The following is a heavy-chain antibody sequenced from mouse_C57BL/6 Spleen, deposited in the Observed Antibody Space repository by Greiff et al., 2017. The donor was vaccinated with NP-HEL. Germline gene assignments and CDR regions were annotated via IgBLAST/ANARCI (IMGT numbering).Heavy chain of an antibody. J-gene: IGHJ3*01. V-gene: IGHV3-6*01. Sequence: ESGPGLVKPSQSLSLTCSVTGYSITSGYYWNWIRQFPGNKLEWMGYISYDGSNNYNPSLKNRISITRDTSKNQFFLKLNSVTTEDTATYYCASQEAAYYYGSSYPFAYWGQGTLVTVSA. CDR1: GYSITSGYY. CDR3: ASQEAAYYYGSSYPFAY. D-gene: IGHD1-1*01. CDR2: ISYDGSN.